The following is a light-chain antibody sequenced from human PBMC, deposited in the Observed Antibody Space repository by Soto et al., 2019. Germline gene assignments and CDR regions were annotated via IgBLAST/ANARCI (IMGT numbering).Light chain of an antibody. CDR2: DAS. CDR3: QQRPNWPLT. Sequence: EIVLTQSPATLSLPPGERATLSCRASQSISSHLAWYQQKPGQAPRLLMYDASNRATGIPARFSGSGSGTDFTLTISSLEPEDFAVYYCQQRPNWPLTFGGGTKVEIK. V-gene: IGKV3-11*01. J-gene: IGKJ4*01. CDR1: QSISSH.